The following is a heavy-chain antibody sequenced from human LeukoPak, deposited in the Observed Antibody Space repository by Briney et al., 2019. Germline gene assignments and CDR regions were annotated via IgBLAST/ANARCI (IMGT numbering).Heavy chain of an antibody. CDR2: ISYDGSNK. CDR3: ARDISWAQYGMDV. J-gene: IGHJ6*02. D-gene: IGHD3-3*02. CDR1: GFTFSSYA. Sequence: GRSLRLSCAASGFTFSSYAMDWVRQAPGKGLEWVAVISYDGSNKYYADSVKGRFTISRDNSKNTLYLQMNSLRAEDTAVYYFARDISWAQYGMDVWGQGTTVTVSS. V-gene: IGHV3-30*04.